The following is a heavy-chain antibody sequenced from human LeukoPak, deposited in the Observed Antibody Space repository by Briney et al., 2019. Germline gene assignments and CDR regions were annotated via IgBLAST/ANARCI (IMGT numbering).Heavy chain of an antibody. V-gene: IGHV4-59*01. CDR3: ARVSEGRGDAYYYYYMDV. J-gene: IGHJ6*03. CDR2: IYYSGST. Sequence: PSETLSLTCTVSVGSISSYYWSWIRQPPGKGLEWIGYIYYSGSTNYNPSLKSRVTISVDTSKNQFSLKLSSVTAADTAVYYCARVSEGRGDAYYYYYMDVWGKGTTVTVSS. D-gene: IGHD3-10*01. CDR1: VGSISSYY.